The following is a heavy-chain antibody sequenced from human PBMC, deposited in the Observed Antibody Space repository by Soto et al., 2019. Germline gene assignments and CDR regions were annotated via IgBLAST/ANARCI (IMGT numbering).Heavy chain of an antibody. J-gene: IGHJ4*02. V-gene: IGHV3-49*02. CDR1: GFTFTYFC. CDR3: TREIPYFDY. CDR2: IRSKDYGGTT. Sequence: LXLSCATSGFTFTYFCISWVRQAPGRGLEWVGFIRSKDYGGTTEYAASVKGRFAISRDDSTGIAYLQMNSLKNEDTAVYYCTREIPYFDYWGQGSLVTVSS.